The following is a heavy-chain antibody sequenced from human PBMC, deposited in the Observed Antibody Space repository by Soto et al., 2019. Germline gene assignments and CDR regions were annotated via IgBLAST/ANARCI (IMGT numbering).Heavy chain of an antibody. D-gene: IGHD2-21*02. CDR2: INHSGST. CDR1: GESFSGYY. CDR3: ARGLTHSVVVTANRPFDY. J-gene: IGHJ4*02. V-gene: IGHV4-34*01. Sequence: SETLSLTCAVYGESFSGYYWSWIRQAPGKGLEWIGEINHSGSTNYNPSLKSRVTISVDTSKNQFSLKRTSVTAADAGVFYCARGLTHSVVVTANRPFDYWGQGTLVTVSS.